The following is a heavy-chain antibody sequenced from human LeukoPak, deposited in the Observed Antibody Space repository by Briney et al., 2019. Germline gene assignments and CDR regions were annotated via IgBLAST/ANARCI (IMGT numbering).Heavy chain of an antibody. CDR2: ISGSGGST. V-gene: IGHV3-23*01. CDR1: GFTFSNYA. D-gene: IGHD4-23*01. J-gene: IGHJ3*02. CDR3: ANEDGNSGDAFDI. Sequence: GGPLRLSCAASGFTFSNYAMSWVRQAPGKGLEWVSGISGSGGSTFYADSVKGRFTISRENSKKTLYLQMNSLRAEDTAIYYCANEDGNSGDAFDIWGQGTLVSVSS.